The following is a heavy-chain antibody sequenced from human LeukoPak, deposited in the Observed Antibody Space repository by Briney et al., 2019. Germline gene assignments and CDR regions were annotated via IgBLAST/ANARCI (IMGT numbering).Heavy chain of an antibody. CDR3: AKDASSSWYAGYEYFQH. J-gene: IGHJ1*01. V-gene: IGHV3-9*01. D-gene: IGHD6-13*01. CDR1: GFTFDDYA. CDR2: ISWNSGSI. Sequence: PGGSLRLSCAASGFTFDDYAMHWVRQAPGKGLEWVSGISWNSGSIGYADSVKGRFTISRDNAKNSLYLQMNSLRAEDTALYYCAKDASSSWYAGYEYFQHWGQGTLVTVSS.